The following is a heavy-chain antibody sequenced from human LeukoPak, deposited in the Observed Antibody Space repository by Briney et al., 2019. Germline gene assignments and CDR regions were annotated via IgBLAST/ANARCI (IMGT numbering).Heavy chain of an antibody. CDR2: INKDGSEE. CDR3: ARDAVRGGDCDF. Sequence: GGSLRLSCAASGFTFANYWMKWVRQPPGGGPEWLANINKDGSEEYYADSVKGRFTISRDNAKNSLYLQMNSLRAEDTAVYYCARDAVRGGDCDFWGQGTLVAVSS. D-gene: IGHD2-21*02. CDR1: GFTFANYW. V-gene: IGHV3-7*01. J-gene: IGHJ4*02.